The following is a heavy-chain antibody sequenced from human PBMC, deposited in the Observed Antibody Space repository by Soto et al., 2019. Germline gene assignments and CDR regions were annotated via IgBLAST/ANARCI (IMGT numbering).Heavy chain of an antibody. CDR3: ARDPASCSSTSCYRNQFDP. D-gene: IGHD2-2*01. V-gene: IGHV1-18*04. CDR1: GYTFTSYG. CDR2: ISAYNGNT. J-gene: IGHJ5*02. Sequence: GASVKVSCKASGYTFTSYGISWVRQAPGQGLEWMGWISAYNGNTNCAQKLQGRVTMTTDTSTSTAYMELRSLRSDDTAVYYCARDPASCSSTSCYRNQFDPWGQGTLVTVSS.